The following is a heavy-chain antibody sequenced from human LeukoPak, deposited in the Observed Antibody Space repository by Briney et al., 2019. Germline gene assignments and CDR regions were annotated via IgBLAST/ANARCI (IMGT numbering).Heavy chain of an antibody. CDR3: AGCSTANCINAFDI. CDR2: IKQDGSES. Sequence: GGSLRLSCAASGFTFSRYWMSWVRQAPRKGLEWVANIKQDGSESHYVDSVKGRFTISRDNAKNSLYLQMNSLRGEDTAVYFCAGCSTANCINAFDIWGQGTMVTVSS. J-gene: IGHJ3*02. D-gene: IGHD2-2*01. CDR1: GFTFSRYW. V-gene: IGHV3-7*01.